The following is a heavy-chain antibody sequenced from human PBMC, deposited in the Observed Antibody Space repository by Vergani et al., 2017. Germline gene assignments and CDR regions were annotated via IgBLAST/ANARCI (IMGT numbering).Heavy chain of an antibody. CDR1: GFTFSNAW. Sequence: EVQLVESGGGLVKPGGSLRLSCAASGFTFSNAWMSWVRQAPGKGLEWVGRIKSKTDGGTTDYAAPVKGRFTISRDDSKNTLYLQMNSLRAEDTAVYYCARDKFRYYDSSGPTSPFDYWGQGTLVTVSS. J-gene: IGHJ4*02. CDR2: IKSKTDGGTT. V-gene: IGHV3-15*01. D-gene: IGHD3-22*01. CDR3: ARDKFRYYDSSGPTSPFDY.